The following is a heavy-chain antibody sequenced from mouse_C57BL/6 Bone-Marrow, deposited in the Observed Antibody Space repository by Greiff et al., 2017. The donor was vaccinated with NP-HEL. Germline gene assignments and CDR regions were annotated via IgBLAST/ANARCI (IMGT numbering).Heavy chain of an antibody. CDR1: GFNIKDYY. CDR3: TTSYEVDYYFDY. D-gene: IGHD1-1*01. J-gene: IGHJ2*01. Sequence: EVKLMESGAELVRPGASVKLSCTASGFNIKDYYMHWVKQRPEQGLEWIGRIDPEDGDTEYAPKFQGKAPMTADTSSNTAYLQLSSLTSEDTAVYYCTTSYEVDYYFDYWGQGTTLTVSS. V-gene: IGHV14-1*01. CDR2: IDPEDGDT.